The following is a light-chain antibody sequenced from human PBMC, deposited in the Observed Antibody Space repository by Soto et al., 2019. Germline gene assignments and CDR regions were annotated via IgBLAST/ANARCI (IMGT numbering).Light chain of an antibody. CDR2: GAS. CDR3: QQYNNWWT. CDR1: QSVSNN. Sequence: EIVMTQSPATLSVSPGERATLSCRANQSVSNNLAWYQQKPGQAPRLLIYGASTRATGIPARFSGSGSGTEFTLTISSLQSEDFALYYCQQYNNWWTFGQGTKVEIK. V-gene: IGKV3-15*01. J-gene: IGKJ1*01.